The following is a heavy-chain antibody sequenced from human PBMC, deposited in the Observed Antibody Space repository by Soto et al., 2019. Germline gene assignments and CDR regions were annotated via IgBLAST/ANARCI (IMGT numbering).Heavy chain of an antibody. CDR3: AARNYYDSSGYYTYYYGMDV. CDR1: GGTFSSYA. Sequence: SVKVSCKASGGTFSSYAISWVRQAPGQGLEWMGGIIPIFGTANYAQKFQGRVTITADKSTSTAYMELSSLRSEDTAVYYCAARNYYDSSGYYTYYYGMDVWGQGTTVTVSS. D-gene: IGHD3-22*01. V-gene: IGHV1-69*06. CDR2: IIPIFGTA. J-gene: IGHJ6*02.